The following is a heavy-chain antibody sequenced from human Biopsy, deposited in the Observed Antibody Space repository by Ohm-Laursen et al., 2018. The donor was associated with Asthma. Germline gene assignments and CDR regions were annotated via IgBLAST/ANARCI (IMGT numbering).Heavy chain of an antibody. Sequence: SLRLSCTASGFSFDDCAMHWVRQAPGKGREWVSSISWNSGNIDYAVSVKGRFTISRDNAKNSLYLQMQSLRPEDTAFYYCAKSADYYDSTDYLDFWGRGTLVTVSS. CDR3: AKSADYYDSTDYLDF. CDR2: ISWNSGNI. J-gene: IGHJ4*01. D-gene: IGHD3-22*01. CDR1: GFSFDDCA. V-gene: IGHV3-9*01.